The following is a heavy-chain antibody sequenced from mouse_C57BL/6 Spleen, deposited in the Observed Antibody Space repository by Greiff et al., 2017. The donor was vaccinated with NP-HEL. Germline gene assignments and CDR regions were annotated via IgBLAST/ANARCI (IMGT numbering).Heavy chain of an antibody. V-gene: IGHV1-18*01. Sequence: VQLKQSGPELVKPGASVKIPCKASGYTFTDYNMDWVKQSHGKSLEWIGDINPNNGGTIYNQKFKGKATLTVDKSSSTAYMELRSLTSEDTAVYYCAREGDSSGYVDYFDYWGQGTTLTVSS. CDR3: AREGDSSGYVDYFDY. CDR2: INPNNGGT. J-gene: IGHJ2*01. CDR1: GYTFTDYN. D-gene: IGHD3-2*02.